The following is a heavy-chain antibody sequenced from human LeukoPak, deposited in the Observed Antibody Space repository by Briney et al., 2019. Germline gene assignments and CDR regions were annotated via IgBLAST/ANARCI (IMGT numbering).Heavy chain of an antibody. D-gene: IGHD5-18*01. J-gene: IGHJ4*02. CDR2: ISYDGSNK. Sequence: GRSLRLSCAASGFTFSNYGMRWVRQAPGKGLECVAVISYDGSNKYYADSVKGRFTISRDNSKNTLYLQMNSLRAEDTAVYYCAKALGYSYGTDYWGQGTLVTVSS. V-gene: IGHV3-30*18. CDR3: AKALGYSYGTDY. CDR1: GFTFSNYG.